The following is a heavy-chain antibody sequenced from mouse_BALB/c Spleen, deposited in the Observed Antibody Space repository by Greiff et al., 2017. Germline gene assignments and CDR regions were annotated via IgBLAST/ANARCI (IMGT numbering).Heavy chain of an antibody. J-gene: IGHJ2*01. V-gene: IGHV1-77*01. CDR3: ARGYGNYVDY. D-gene: IGHD2-1*01. CDR1: GYTFTDYY. Sequence: QVQLQQSGAELARPGASVKLSCKASGYTFTDYYINWVKQRTGQGLEWIGEIYPGSGNTYYNEKFKGKATLTADKSSSTAYMQLSSLTSEDSAVYFCARGYGNYVDYWGQGTTLTVSS. CDR2: IYPGSGNT.